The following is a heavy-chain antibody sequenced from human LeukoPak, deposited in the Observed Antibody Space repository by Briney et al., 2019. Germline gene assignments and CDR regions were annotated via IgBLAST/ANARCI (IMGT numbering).Heavy chain of an antibody. V-gene: IGHV4-59*08. CDR3: ARTVLSDGWFDP. D-gene: IGHD2/OR15-2a*01. CDR1: GGSISSYY. J-gene: IGHJ5*02. CDR2: IYYSGST. Sequence: SETLCLTCTVSGGSISSYYWSWIRQPPRKGLEWIGYIYYSGSTTYNPSLKSRVTISVDTSKNQFSLKLSSVTAADTAVYYCARTVLSDGWFDPWGQGTLVTVSS.